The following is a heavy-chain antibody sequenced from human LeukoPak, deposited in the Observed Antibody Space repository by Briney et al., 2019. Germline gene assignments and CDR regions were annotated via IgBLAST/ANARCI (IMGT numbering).Heavy chain of an antibody. Sequence: PGGSLRLSCPGSGFTFMNYVMAWVRQAPGEGLEWVSSIRLGGGLTHSADPVKGRFIISRDMNTLFLQMNNLRPEDTAMYYCARKITMVRGPLIKGYFDLWGRGTLVSVSS. CDR1: GFTFMNYV. CDR3: ARKITMVRGPLIKGYFDL. CDR2: IRLGGGLT. V-gene: IGHV3-23*01. J-gene: IGHJ2*01. D-gene: IGHD3-10*01.